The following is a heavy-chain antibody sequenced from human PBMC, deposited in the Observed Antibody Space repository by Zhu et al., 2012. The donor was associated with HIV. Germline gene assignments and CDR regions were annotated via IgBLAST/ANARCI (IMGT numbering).Heavy chain of an antibody. CDR1: GYSISSGYY. D-gene: IGHD3-10*01. V-gene: IGHV4-38-2*02. Sequence: QVQLQESGPGLVKPSETLSLTCAVSGYSISSGYYWGWIRRPPGKGLEWIGNIYHSGSTYYNPSLKSRVTISLDTSKNQFSLKLNSVTAADTAVYYCAGEEMVRGVSWFDPWGQGTLVTVSS. CDR2: IYHSGST. J-gene: IGHJ5*02. CDR3: AGEEMVRGVSWFDP.